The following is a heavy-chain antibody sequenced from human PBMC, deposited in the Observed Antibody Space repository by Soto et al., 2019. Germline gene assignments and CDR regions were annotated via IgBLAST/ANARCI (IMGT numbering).Heavy chain of an antibody. D-gene: IGHD1-1*01. V-gene: IGHV1-18*01. Sequence: QVHLVQSGAEVKKPGASVKVSCKASGYTFTSYGITWVRQAPGQGLGWMGWISAHNGNTDYAQKLQGRVIVTRDTSTSTAYMELRCLGSDDTAVYYCARGRYGDYWGQGALVTVSS. CDR1: GYTFTSYG. CDR2: ISAHNGNT. CDR3: ARGRYGDY. J-gene: IGHJ4*02.